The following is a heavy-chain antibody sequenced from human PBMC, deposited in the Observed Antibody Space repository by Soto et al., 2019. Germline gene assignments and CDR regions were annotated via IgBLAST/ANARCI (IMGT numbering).Heavy chain of an antibody. CDR1: GYSFTSYG. J-gene: IGHJ4*02. CDR3: ARDKSFRGVNDYFDY. CDR2: ISAYNGNT. Sequence: ASVKVSCKASGYSFTSYGISWVRQAPGQGLEWMGWISAYNGNTNYAQKVQGRVTMTRDTSTSTVYMELSSLRSEDTAVYYCARDKSFRGVNDYFDYWGQGTLVTVSS. D-gene: IGHD3-10*01. V-gene: IGHV1-18*01.